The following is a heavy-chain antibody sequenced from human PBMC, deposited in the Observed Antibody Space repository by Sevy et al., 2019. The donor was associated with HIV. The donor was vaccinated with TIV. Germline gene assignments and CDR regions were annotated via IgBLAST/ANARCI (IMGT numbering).Heavy chain of an antibody. V-gene: IGHV1-2*02. CDR2: INPNSGGT. CDR1: GYTFTGYY. J-gene: IGHJ5*01. CDR3: ARGSGRAYVPAAIMEEGSWFDP. D-gene: IGHD2-2*02. Sequence: ASVKVSCKASGYTFTGYYMHWVRQAPGQGLEWMGWINPNSGGTNYAQKFQGRVTMTRDTSISTAYMERSRLRSDDTAVYYCARGSGRAYVPAAIMEEGSWFDPWGQGTLVTVSS.